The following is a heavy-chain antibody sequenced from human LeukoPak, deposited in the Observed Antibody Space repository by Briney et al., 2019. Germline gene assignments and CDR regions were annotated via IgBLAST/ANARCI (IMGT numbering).Heavy chain of an antibody. V-gene: IGHV1-2*02. Sequence: ASVKVSCKASGYTFTGYYMHWMRQAPGQGLEWMGWINPNSGDTKYAQKFQGRVTMTRDTSITTAYMELSRLRSDDTAVYYCARDKADYYYYYMDVWGTGTTVTISS. D-gene: IGHD6-19*01. J-gene: IGHJ6*03. CDR1: GYTFTGYY. CDR2: INPNSGDT. CDR3: ARDKADYYYYYMDV.